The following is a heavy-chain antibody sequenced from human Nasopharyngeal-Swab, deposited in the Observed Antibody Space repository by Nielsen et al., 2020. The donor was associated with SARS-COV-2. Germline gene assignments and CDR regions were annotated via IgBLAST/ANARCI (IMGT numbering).Heavy chain of an antibody. D-gene: IGHD3-10*01. CDR3: ARAPDSSTYGLRY. Sequence: GGSLRLSCAASGFTFSAYNINWVRQAPGKGLEWVSYISRRSDTIYYADSMKGRFTISRDNVKNSLYLQMNSLRDEDTAVYYCARAPDSSTYGLRYWGLGTLVTVSS. V-gene: IGHV3-48*02. J-gene: IGHJ4*02. CDR1: GFTFSAYN. CDR2: ISRRSDTI.